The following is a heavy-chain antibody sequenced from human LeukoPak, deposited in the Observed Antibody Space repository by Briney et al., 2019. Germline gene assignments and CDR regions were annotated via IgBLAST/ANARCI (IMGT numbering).Heavy chain of an antibody. CDR2: IYYTGTT. CDR1: GGSINDNF. D-gene: IGHD3-10*02. Sequence: SETLSLTSTVPGGSINDNFWSSIREPPGKGLEWIGYIYYTGTTNYSTSLKSRVTISADTSKNQCSLRLSSVTAADTAVYYCARDRSYYYDGGSFDYWGQGTLVTVSS. CDR3: ARDRSYYYDGGSFDY. V-gene: IGHV4-59*01. J-gene: IGHJ4*02.